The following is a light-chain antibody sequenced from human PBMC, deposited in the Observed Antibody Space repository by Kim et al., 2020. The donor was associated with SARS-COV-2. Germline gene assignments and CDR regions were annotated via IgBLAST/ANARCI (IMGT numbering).Light chain of an antibody. CDR1: NIGSKN. V-gene: IGLV3-9*01. J-gene: IGLJ3*02. CDR3: QVWDSSSWV. Sequence: SVARGQTARITCGGNNIGSKNVHWYQQKPGQAPVLVIYRDSNRPSGIPERFSGSNSGNTATLTISRAQAGDEADYYCQVWDSSSWVFGGGTQLTVL. CDR2: RDS.